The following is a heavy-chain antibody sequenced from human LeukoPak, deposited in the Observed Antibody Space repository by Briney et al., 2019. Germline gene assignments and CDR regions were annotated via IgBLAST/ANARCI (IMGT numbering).Heavy chain of an antibody. Sequence: GGSLRLSCAASGFTFSSYAMSWVRQAPGNGLEWVSAISGSGGSTYYADSVKGRFTISRDNSKNTLYLRMTSLRAEDTAVYYCAIGWSVFDYWGQGTLVTVSS. D-gene: IGHD6-19*01. CDR1: GFTFSSYA. V-gene: IGHV3-23*01. CDR3: AIGWSVFDY. J-gene: IGHJ4*02. CDR2: ISGSGGST.